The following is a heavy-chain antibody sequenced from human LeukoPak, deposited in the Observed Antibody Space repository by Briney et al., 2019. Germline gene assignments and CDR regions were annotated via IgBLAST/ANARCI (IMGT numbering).Heavy chain of an antibody. V-gene: IGHV4-59*01. D-gene: IGHD3-16*01. CDR3: ARASVLLSAGY. CDR2: VYNSGGT. Sequence: PSETLSLTCTVPGGSISSYYWSWIRQSPGKGLEWIGYVYNSGGTKYNPSLKSRLTISVDTSKNQFSLNLSSVTAADTAVYYCARASVLLSAGYWGQGTLVTVSS. CDR1: GGSISSYY. J-gene: IGHJ4*02.